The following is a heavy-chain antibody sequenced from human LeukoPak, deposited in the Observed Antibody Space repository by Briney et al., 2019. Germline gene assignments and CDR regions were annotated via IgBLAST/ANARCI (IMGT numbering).Heavy chain of an antibody. Sequence: SETLSLTCGVSDYSITTDHYWGWIRQPPGKGLEWIGSIYHSGSTYYNPSLKNRVTISVDTSKNQFSLKLTSVTAADTALYYCVRENISGTNGFDPWGQGTLVTVSS. CDR3: VRENISGTNGFDP. CDR2: IYHSGST. CDR1: DYSITTDHY. V-gene: IGHV4-38-2*02. J-gene: IGHJ5*02. D-gene: IGHD3-10*01.